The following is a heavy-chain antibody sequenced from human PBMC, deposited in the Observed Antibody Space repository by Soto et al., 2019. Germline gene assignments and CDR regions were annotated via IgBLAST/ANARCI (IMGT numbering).Heavy chain of an antibody. Sequence: SETLSVTCAVSGGSISSCGYSWGWIRQPPGKGLEWIGYIYHSVSTYYNPSLKSRVTISVDRSKNQFSLRLSSVTAADTAVYYCARVPDYWGQGTLVTVSS. V-gene: IGHV4-30-2*01. CDR1: GGSISSCGYS. J-gene: IGHJ4*02. CDR2: IYHSVST. CDR3: ARVPDY.